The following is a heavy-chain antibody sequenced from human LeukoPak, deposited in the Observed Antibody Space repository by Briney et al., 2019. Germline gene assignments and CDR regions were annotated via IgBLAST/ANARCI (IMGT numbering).Heavy chain of an antibody. CDR1: GYTFTGYY. D-gene: IGHD2-15*01. CDR3: ARGCSGGSCDGRDAFDI. J-gene: IGHJ3*02. CDR2: INPNSGGT. Sequence: ASVKVSCKASGYTFTGYYMHWLRQAPGQGLEWMGRINPNSGGTNYAQKFQGRVTMTRDTSISTAYMELSRLRSDDTAVYYCARGCSGGSCDGRDAFDIWGQGTMVTVSS. V-gene: IGHV1-2*06.